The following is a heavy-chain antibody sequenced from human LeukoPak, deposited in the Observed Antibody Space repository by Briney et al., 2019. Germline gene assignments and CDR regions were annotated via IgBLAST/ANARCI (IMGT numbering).Heavy chain of an antibody. CDR1: VYTFTGYY. J-gene: IGHJ4*02. CDR2: INPNSGGT. V-gene: IGHV1-2*02. D-gene: IGHD3-22*01. CDR3: AREGYYYDRSGCYSFDY. Sequence: ASVKVSCKASVYTFTGYYMHWVRQAPGQGLEWMGWINPNSGGTNYAQKFQGRVTMTRHTSISTAYMELSRLRSDDTAVYYCAREGYYYDRSGCYSFDYWGQGTLVTVSS.